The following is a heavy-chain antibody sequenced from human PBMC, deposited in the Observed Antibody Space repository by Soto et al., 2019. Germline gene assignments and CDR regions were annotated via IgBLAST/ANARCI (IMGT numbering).Heavy chain of an antibody. CDR1: GFTFSSYA. Sequence: GGSLRLSCAASGFTFSSYAMSWVRQAPGKGLEWVSAISGSGGSTYYADSVKGRFTISRDNSKNTLYLQMNSLRAEDTAVYYCANPPVGARVATIYDYYYMDVWGKGTTVTVSS. J-gene: IGHJ6*03. CDR3: ANPPVGARVATIYDYYYMDV. V-gene: IGHV3-23*01. CDR2: ISGSGGST. D-gene: IGHD5-12*01.